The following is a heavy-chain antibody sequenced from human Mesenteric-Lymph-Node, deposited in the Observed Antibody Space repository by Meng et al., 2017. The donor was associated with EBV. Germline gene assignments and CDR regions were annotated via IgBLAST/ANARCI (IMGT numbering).Heavy chain of an antibody. D-gene: IGHD2-21*01. CDR3: ARVEVGITSRDY. V-gene: IGHV1-18*01. CDR1: GYTFTNYG. Sequence: QAQLVGCGGEVKKPGASVKVSCKASGYTFTNYGITWVRQAPGQGLEWMGWINAYNGDTNYAQTLQGRVTMTTDTSTSTAYMELRSLRSDDTAVYYCARVEVGITSRDYWGQGTLVTVSS. J-gene: IGHJ4*02. CDR2: INAYNGDT.